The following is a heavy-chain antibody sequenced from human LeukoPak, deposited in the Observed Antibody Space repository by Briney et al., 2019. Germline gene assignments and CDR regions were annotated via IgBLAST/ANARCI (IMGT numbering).Heavy chain of an antibody. J-gene: IGHJ4*02. V-gene: IGHV3-30*14. Sequence: PGRSLRLSCAASGFTFSSYAMHWVRQAPGKGLEWVAVISYDGSNKYYADSVKGRFTISRDNSKNTLYLQMNSLRAEDTAVYYCAREKNDIVLTSYYFDYWGQGTLVTVSS. CDR1: GFTFSSYA. CDR2: ISYDGSNK. CDR3: AREKNDIVLTSYYFDY. D-gene: IGHD5-12*01.